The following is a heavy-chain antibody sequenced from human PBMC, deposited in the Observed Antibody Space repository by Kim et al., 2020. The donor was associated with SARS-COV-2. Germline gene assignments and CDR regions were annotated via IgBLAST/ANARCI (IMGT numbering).Heavy chain of an antibody. CDR3: AKQEVWFGELLNFDY. CDR2: ISGSGGST. V-gene: IGHV3-23*01. J-gene: IGHJ4*02. D-gene: IGHD3-10*01. Sequence: GGSLRLSCAASGFTFSSYAMSWVRQAPGKGLEWVSAISGSGGSTYYADSVKGRFTISRDNSKNTLYLQMNSLRAEDTAVYYCAKQEVWFGELLNFDYWGQGTLVTVSS. CDR1: GFTFSSYA.